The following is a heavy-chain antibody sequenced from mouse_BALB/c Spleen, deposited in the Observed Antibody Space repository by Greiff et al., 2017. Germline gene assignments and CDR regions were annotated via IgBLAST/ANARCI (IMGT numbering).Heavy chain of an antibody. V-gene: IGHV5-6-4*01. CDR3: TRDGARFDY. CDR2: ISSGGSYT. D-gene: IGHD3-1*01. CDR1: GFTFSSYT. Sequence: EVHLVESGGGLVKPGGSLKLSCAASGFTFSSYTMSWVRQTPEKRLEWVATISSGGSYTYYPDSVKGRFTISRDNAKNTLYLQMSSLKSEDTAMYYCTRDGARFDYWGQGTTLTVSS. J-gene: IGHJ2*01.